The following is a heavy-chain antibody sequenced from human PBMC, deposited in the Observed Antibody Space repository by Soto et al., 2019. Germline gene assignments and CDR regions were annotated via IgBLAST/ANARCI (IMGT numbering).Heavy chain of an antibody. D-gene: IGHD3-22*01. J-gene: IGHJ5*02. V-gene: IGHV4-31*03. CDR1: GGSISSGNYY. CDR2: IYYSGST. CDR3: ARTSYDTSGTAADP. Sequence: QVQLQESGPGLVKPSQTLSLSCTVAGGSISSGNYYWSWIRQHPGKGLEWIGYIYYSGSTYYNPSLKSRVTIXVXTXXNQFSLKLSSVTAADTAMYYCARTSYDTSGTAADPWGQGTLVTVSS.